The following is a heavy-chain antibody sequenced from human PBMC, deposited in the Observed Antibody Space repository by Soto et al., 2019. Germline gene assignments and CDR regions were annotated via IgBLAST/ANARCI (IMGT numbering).Heavy chain of an antibody. CDR3: ARARGYTALLSYYYYGMDV. D-gene: IGHD3-16*02. V-gene: IGHV5-51*01. J-gene: IGHJ6*02. Sequence: PGESLKISCKGSGYTFTNYWIGWVRQMPGKGPEWMGIIYPGDSDTKYNPSFQGQVTISADKSITTTYLQWSSLKASDTAMYYCARARGYTALLSYYYYGMDVWGQGTTVTVSS. CDR2: IYPGDSDT. CDR1: GYTFTNYW.